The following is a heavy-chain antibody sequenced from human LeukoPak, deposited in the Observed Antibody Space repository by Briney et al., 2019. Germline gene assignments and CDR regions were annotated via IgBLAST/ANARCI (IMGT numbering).Heavy chain of an antibody. J-gene: IGHJ3*02. D-gene: IGHD4-17*01. CDR3: ARDRAKDYGDPDAFDI. CDR2: FYTSGST. Sequence: SETLSLTCAVYGGSFSGYYWSWIRQPAGKGLEWIGRFYTSGSTNYNPSLKRRVTMSIDTSKNQFSLKLSSVTAADTAVYYCARDRAKDYGDPDAFDIWGQGTMVTVSS. V-gene: IGHV4-4*07. CDR1: GGSFSGYY.